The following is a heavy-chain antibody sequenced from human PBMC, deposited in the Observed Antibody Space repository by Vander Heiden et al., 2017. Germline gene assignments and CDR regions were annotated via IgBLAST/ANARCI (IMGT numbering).Heavy chain of an antibody. V-gene: IGHV3-33*01. CDR2: IWYDGSNK. J-gene: IGHJ6*02. D-gene: IGHD6-13*01. CDR3: ARDRGAAAGAYYYYGMDV. Sequence: QVQLLESGGGVVQPGRSLRLSCAASGFTFSSYGMHGVRQAPGKGLEWVAVIWYDGSNKYYADSVKGRFTISRDNSKNTLYLQMNSLRAEDTAVYYCARDRGAAAGAYYYYGMDVWGQGTTVTVSS. CDR1: GFTFSSYG.